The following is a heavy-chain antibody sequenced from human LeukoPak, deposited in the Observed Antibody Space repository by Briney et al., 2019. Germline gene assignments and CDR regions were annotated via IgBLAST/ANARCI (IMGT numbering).Heavy chain of an antibody. CDR1: GYTFTSYG. CDR2: ISAYNGNT. J-gene: IGHJ4*02. Sequence: GAPVKVSCKASGYTFTSYGISWVRQAPGQGLEWMGWISAYNGNTNYAQKFQGRVTMTEDTSTDTAYMELSSLRSEDTAVYYCATDQGDYGDHDRTFDYWGQGTLVTVSS. CDR3: ATDQGDYGDHDRTFDY. V-gene: IGHV1-18*01. D-gene: IGHD4-17*01.